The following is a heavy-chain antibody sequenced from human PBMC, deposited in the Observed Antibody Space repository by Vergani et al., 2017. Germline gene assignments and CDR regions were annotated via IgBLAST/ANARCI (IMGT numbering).Heavy chain of an antibody. CDR3: ARSGWELLDSFFDY. Sequence: QVQLVESGGGLVKPGGSLRLSCVASGFTFSSYAMHWVRQAPGKGLEWVAVISYDGSNKYYADSVKGRFTISRDNSKNTLYLQMNSLRAEDTAVYYCARSGWELLDSFFDYWGQGTLVTVSS. V-gene: IGHV3-30-3*01. CDR2: ISYDGSNK. J-gene: IGHJ4*02. CDR1: GFTFSSYA. D-gene: IGHD1-26*01.